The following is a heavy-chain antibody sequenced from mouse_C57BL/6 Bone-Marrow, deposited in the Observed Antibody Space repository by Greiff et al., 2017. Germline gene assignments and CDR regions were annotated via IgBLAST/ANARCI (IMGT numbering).Heavy chain of an antibody. V-gene: IGHV10-1*01. CDR3: VRQYYGSSYGFAY. J-gene: IGHJ3*01. CDR1: GFSFNTYA. CDR2: IRSKSNNYAT. D-gene: IGHD1-1*01. Sequence: GGGLVQPKGSLKLSCAASGFSFNTYAMNWVRQAPGKGLEWVARIRSKSNNYATYYADSVKDRFTISRDDSESMLYLQMNNLKTEDTAMYYCVRQYYGSSYGFAYWGQGTLVTVSA.